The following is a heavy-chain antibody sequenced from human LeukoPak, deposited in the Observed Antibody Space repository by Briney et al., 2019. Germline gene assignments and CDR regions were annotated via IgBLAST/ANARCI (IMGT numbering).Heavy chain of an antibody. CDR2: IYSGGST. Sequence: PGGSLRLSCAASGFTVSSNYMSWVRQAPGKGLEWVSVIYSGGSTYYADSVKGRFTISRDNSKNTLYLQMNSLRAEDTAVYYCARVPTLYCSGGSCYAEDDYWGQGTLVTVSS. CDR1: GFTVSSNY. J-gene: IGHJ4*02. CDR3: ARVPTLYCSGGSCYAEDDY. D-gene: IGHD2-15*01. V-gene: IGHV3-53*01.